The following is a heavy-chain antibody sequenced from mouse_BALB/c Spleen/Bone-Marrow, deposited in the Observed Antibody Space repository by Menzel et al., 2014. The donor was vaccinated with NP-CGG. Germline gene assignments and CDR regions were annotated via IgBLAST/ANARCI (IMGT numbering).Heavy chain of an antibody. Sequence: QVQLQQSGAELVRPGSSVKLSCTASGYVFSTYWMNWVKQRPGQGLERIGQIYPGDGDTNYNGKFKDKVILTADKSSSTAYMQLSSLTSEDYAVYFCARSGKGAMDYWGQGTSVTVSS. V-gene: IGHV1-80*01. CDR3: ARSGKGAMDY. D-gene: IGHD2-1*01. CDR1: GYVFSTYW. J-gene: IGHJ4*01. CDR2: IYPGDGDT.